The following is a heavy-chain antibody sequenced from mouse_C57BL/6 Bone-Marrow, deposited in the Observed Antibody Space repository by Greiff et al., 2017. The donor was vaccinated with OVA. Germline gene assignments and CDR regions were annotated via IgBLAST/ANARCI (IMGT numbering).Heavy chain of an antibody. D-gene: IGHD1-1*01. CDR2: IDPETGGT. Sequence: QVQLQRSGAELVRPGASVTLSCKASGYTFTDYEMHWVKQTPVHGLEWIGAIDPETGGTAYNQKFKGKAILTADKSSSTAYMELRSLTSEDSAVYYCTGYGSSWWYFDVWGTGTTVTVSS. V-gene: IGHV1-15*01. CDR1: GYTFTDYE. CDR3: TGYGSSWWYFDV. J-gene: IGHJ1*03.